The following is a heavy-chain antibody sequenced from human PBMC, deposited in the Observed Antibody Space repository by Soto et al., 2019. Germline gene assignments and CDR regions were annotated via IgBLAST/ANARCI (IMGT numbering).Heavy chain of an antibody. CDR1: GGSFSGYS. CDR2: VTHRGAT. J-gene: IGHJ3*02. D-gene: IGHD1-1*01. CDR3: ARVERGTATTVVDAFDI. V-gene: IGHV4-34*01. Sequence: PSETLSLTCAVYGGSFSGYSWLWIRQPPGKGLEWIGEVTHRGATKYSSSLRSRVTISVDTSKNQFSLKMSSVTAADTALYYCARVERGTATTVVDAFDIWGPGTMVTVSS.